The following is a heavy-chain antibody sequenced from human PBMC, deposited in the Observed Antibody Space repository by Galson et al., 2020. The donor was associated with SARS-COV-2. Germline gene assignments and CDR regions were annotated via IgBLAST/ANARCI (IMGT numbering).Heavy chain of an antibody. J-gene: IGHJ4*02. CDR1: GFTFRNAR. D-gene: IGHD3-16*02. CDR2: IQSKTDGETT. CDR3: TTDRDYDYVWGSYRYFDY. Sequence: GESLKLSCAASGFTFRNARMSWVRQAPGKGQEWVGRIQSKTDGETTDYAAPVKGRFTISRDDSKNTLYLQMNSLKTEDTAVYYCTTDRDYDYVWGSYRYFDYWGQGTLVTVSS. V-gene: IGHV3-15*01.